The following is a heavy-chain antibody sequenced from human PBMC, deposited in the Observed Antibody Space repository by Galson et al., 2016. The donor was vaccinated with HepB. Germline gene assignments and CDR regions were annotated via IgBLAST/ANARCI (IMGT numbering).Heavy chain of an antibody. Sequence: SLRLSCAASGFTFSSYAVSWVRQAPGKGLEWVAASSGRGTEYYAGSVRGRFTVSRDNSKNTLYLQLNGLRVEDTAIYYCAKQRGPPVNSYYFDYWGQGALVTGSS. D-gene: IGHD5-12*01. V-gene: IGHV3-23*01. CDR3: AKQRGPPVNSYYFDY. CDR1: GFTFSSYA. J-gene: IGHJ4*02. CDR2: SSGRGTE.